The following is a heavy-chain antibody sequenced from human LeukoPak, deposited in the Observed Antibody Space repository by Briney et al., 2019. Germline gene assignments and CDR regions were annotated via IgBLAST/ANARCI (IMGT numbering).Heavy chain of an antibody. Sequence: PGGSLTLSCAPSGLTFSSYAVSWVRQAPGKGREWVAGITVSGGGTNYADCVKGRFTISRHNPKNTLYLQMNRLSAEDTAVYFCAKRGVVIRVILVGFHKEAYYFDSWGQGALVTVSS. V-gene: IGHV3-23*01. D-gene: IGHD3-22*01. CDR1: GLTFSSYA. CDR3: AKRGVVIRVILVGFHKEAYYFDS. J-gene: IGHJ4*02. CDR2: ITVSGGGT.